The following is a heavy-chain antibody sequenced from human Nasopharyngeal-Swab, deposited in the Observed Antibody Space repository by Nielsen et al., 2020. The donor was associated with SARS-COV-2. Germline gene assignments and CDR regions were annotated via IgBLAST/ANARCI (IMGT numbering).Heavy chain of an antibody. D-gene: IGHD2-2*01. Sequence: GESLKISCAVPGLTVSSTYMSWVRQAPGTGLEWVSVTEIGGTTHYADSVKGRFSISRDSSTNTLYLQMNNVRAEDTAVYYCARDLGGGYCTTTNCPGSWGQGTLVTVSS. J-gene: IGHJ1*01. CDR2: TEIGGTT. CDR1: GLTVSSTY. CDR3: ARDLGGGYCTTTNCPGS. V-gene: IGHV3-53*01.